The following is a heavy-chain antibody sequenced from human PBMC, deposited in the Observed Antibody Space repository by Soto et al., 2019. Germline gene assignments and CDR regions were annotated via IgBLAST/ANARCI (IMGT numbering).Heavy chain of an antibody. CDR3: ARQVATGDNWFDP. CDR1: GGSISSYY. V-gene: IGHV4-59*08. D-gene: IGHD5-12*01. CDR2: IYYSGST. J-gene: IGHJ5*02. Sequence: PSETLSLTCTVSGGSISSYYWSWIRQPPGKGLEWIGYIYYSGSTNYNPSLKSRVTISVDTSKNQFSLKLSSVTAADTAVYYCARQVATGDNWFDPWGQGTLVTVSS.